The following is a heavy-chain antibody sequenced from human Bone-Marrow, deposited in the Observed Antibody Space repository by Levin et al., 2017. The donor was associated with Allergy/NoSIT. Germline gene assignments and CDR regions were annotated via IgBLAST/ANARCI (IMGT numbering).Heavy chain of an antibody. Sequence: LSLTCAASGFAFTSYGIHWVRQAPGKGLEWVALIWYDGGNKYYADSVQGRFSISRDNSKNTVYLQMNSLRAEDTAVYYCARMYSSGWGTDYWGQGTLVTVSS. V-gene: IGHV3-33*03. CDR1: GFAFTSYG. D-gene: IGHD6-19*01. CDR3: ARMYSSGWGTDY. J-gene: IGHJ4*02. CDR2: IWYDGGNK.